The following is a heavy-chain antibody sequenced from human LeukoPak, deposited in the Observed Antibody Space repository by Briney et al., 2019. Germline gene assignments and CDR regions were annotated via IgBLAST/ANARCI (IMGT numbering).Heavy chain of an antibody. V-gene: IGHV4-61*01. CDR3: ARGLGSEYFQH. CDR1: GGSVSSGSYY. CDR2: IYYSGSA. J-gene: IGHJ1*01. D-gene: IGHD6-19*01. Sequence: SETLSLTCTVSGGSVSSGSYYWSWIRQPPGKGLEWIAYIYYSGSANCNPSLKSRVTISVDTSKNQFSLKLSSVTAADTAVYYCARGLGSEYFQHWGQGTLVTVSS.